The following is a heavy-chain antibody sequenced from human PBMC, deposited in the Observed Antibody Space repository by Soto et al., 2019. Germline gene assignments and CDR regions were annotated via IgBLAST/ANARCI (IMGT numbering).Heavy chain of an antibody. CDR1: GYTFTSYD. D-gene: IGHD4-4*01. CDR3: ARATVTTRGVYYYGMDV. CDR2: MNPNSGNT. Sequence: ASVKVSCRASGYTFTSYDINWVRQATGQGLEWMGWMNPNSGNTGYAQKFQGRVTMTRNTSISTAYMELSSLRSEDTAVYYCARATVTTRGVYYYGMDVWGQRTRIIVSS. V-gene: IGHV1-8*01. J-gene: IGHJ6*02.